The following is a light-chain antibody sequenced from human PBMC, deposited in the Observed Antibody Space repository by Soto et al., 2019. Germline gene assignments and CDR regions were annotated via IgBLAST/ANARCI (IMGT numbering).Light chain of an antibody. Sequence: IVLTQSQATLSLWPGETAILSCRASQTVSSYLSWYQHKPGQAPRLLIYDASKRAPGIPARFSGSGSGTDFTLTSSSLEPEDFAGYYCQQRSTSSTFGQGTRLEIE. CDR2: DAS. V-gene: IGKV3-11*01. CDR3: QQRSTSST. CDR1: QTVSSY. J-gene: IGKJ5*01.